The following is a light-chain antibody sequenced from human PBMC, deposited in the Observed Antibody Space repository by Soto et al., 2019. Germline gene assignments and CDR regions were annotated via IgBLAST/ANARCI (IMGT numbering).Light chain of an antibody. J-gene: IGLJ1*01. V-gene: IGLV1-40*01. CDR3: AAWDDSLNGYV. CDR2: GDT. Sequence: QSVLTQPPSVSGAPWQRVTISCTGTSSNIGAGHAVHWYRQFPGAAPKLLIYGDTHRPSGVPDRFSGSKSGSSASLAISGLQSDDEADYYCAAWDDSLNGYVFGTGTKLTVL. CDR1: SSNIGAGHA.